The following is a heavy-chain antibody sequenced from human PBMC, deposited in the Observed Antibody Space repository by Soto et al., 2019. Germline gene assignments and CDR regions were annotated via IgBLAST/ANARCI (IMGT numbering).Heavy chain of an antibody. CDR1: GYTFTSYY. V-gene: IGHV1-46*03. CDR3: ARVGGWQQLAYYFDY. Sequence: QVQLVQSGAEVKKPGASVKVSCKASGYTFTSYYMHWVRQAPGQGLEWMGIINPSGGSTSYAQKFQGRVTMTRDTSTSTVYMELSSLRSEATAVYYCARVGGWQQLAYYFDYWGQGTLVTVSS. D-gene: IGHD6-13*01. J-gene: IGHJ4*02. CDR2: INPSGGST.